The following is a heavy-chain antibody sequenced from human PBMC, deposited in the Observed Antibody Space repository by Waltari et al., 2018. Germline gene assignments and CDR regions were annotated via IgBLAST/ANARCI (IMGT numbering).Heavy chain of an antibody. CDR3: ATAVGGNMEFDN. Sequence: QVHLVQSGAEVKKPGASVKVSCKASVYTFSTYGITWVRQAPGQGLEWMGWNSAHNGNTTHAQKFQDRVNLTTDTSTNTAYMELRSLTSDDTAVYYCATAVGGNMEFDNWGQGTLVTVSS. D-gene: IGHD6-19*01. CDR2: NSAHNGNT. V-gene: IGHV1-18*01. CDR1: VYTFSTYG. J-gene: IGHJ1*01.